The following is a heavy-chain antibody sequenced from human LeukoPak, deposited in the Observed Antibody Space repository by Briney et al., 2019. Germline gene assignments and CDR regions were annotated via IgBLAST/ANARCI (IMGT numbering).Heavy chain of an antibody. J-gene: IGHJ4*02. V-gene: IGHV3-74*01. CDR2: IHADGRTT. Sequence: GWSLTLSCVASVFTFRRYWIHWVGQVACRGLVWVSRIHADGRTTTYADSVKGRFTISRDNAKNTLYLQMNSLRAEDTAVYYCARDNGENYHTAFDYWGQGTLVTVSS. D-gene: IGHD2-8*01. CDR1: VFTFRRYW. CDR3: ARDNGENYHTAFDY.